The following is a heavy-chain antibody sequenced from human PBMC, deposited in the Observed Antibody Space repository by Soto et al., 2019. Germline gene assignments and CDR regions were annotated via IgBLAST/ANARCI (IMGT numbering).Heavy chain of an antibody. D-gene: IGHD3-22*01. CDR1: GYSFTSYW. CDR3: ARHGSSSYYYDSRGRPLPYLDN. V-gene: IGHV5-51*01. Sequence: GEALKISCKGSGYSFTSYWIGWVRQMPGKGLEWMGIIYPGDSDTRYSPSFQGQVTISADKSISTAYLQWSSLKASDTAMYYCARHGSSSYYYDSRGRPLPYLDNWGQGTLVNVSS. J-gene: IGHJ4*02. CDR2: IYPGDSDT.